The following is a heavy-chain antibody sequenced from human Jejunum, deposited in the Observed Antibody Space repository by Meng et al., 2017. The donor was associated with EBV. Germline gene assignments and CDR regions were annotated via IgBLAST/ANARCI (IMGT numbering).Heavy chain of an antibody. CDR1: GDSVSSNSAA. D-gene: IGHD6-13*01. V-gene: IGHV6-1*01. CDR3: ARIASASRRDDY. J-gene: IGHJ4*02. CDR2: TYYRSKWSS. Sequence: QVPLQQSALGLVKPSXTLPLTCALSGDSVSSNSAAWNWIRQSPSRGLEWLGRTYYRSKWSSDYAVSVKSRITINPDTSKNQFSLQLNSVTPEDTAVYFCARIASASRRDDYWGQGTLGTVSS.